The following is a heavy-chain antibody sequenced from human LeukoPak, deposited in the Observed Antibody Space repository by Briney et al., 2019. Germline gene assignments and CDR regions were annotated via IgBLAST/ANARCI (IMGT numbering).Heavy chain of an antibody. J-gene: IGHJ5*02. Sequence: GASVKVSCKASGYTFTSYGISWVRQAPGQGLEWMGWISAYNGNSNYAQKLQGRVTMTTDTSTSTAYMELRSLRSDDTAVYYCARDSGRWLDFYSGNWFDPWGQGTLVTVSS. CDR2: ISAYNGNS. D-gene: IGHD2-21*02. CDR1: GYTFTSYG. V-gene: IGHV1-18*01. CDR3: ARDSGRWLDFYSGNWFDP.